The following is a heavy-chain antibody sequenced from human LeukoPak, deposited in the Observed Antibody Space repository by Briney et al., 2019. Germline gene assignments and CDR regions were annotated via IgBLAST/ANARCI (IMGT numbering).Heavy chain of an antibody. V-gene: IGHV4-34*01. CDR2: INHSGST. D-gene: IGHD3-3*01. J-gene: IGHJ6*02. CDR1: GGSFSGYY. CDR3: AREMSVYYDFWSGYDSPYYYYYGMDV. Sequence: SETLSLTRAVYGGSFSGYYWSWIRQPPGKGLEWIGEINHSGSTNYNPSLKSRVTISVDTSKNQFSLKLSSVTAADTAVYYCAREMSVYYDFWSGYDSPYYYYYGMDVWGQGTTVTVSS.